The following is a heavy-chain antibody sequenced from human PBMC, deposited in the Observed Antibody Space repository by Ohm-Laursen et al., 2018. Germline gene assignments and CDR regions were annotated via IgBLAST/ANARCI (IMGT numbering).Heavy chain of an antibody. Sequence: SLRLSCAASGFTFDDYAMHWVRQAPGKGLEWVSGISWNSGSIGYADSVKGRFTISRDNAYSTLYLQMKSLRVEDTSVYYCVRDRRLRSYAFDLWGLGTRVTVSS. D-gene: IGHD4-17*01. CDR1: GFTFDDYA. CDR3: VRDRRLRSYAFDL. CDR2: ISWNSGSI. J-gene: IGHJ3*01. V-gene: IGHV3-9*01.